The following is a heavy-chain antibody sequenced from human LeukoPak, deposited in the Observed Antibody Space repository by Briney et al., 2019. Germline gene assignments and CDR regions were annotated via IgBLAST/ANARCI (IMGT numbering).Heavy chain of an antibody. J-gene: IGHJ4*02. CDR2: IWYDGSSE. D-gene: IGHD3-22*01. V-gene: IGHV3-33*01. CDR3: ARDTYYYDSSGYLVD. CDR1: GFSFNTYG. Sequence: PGRSLRLSCAASGFSFNTYGMHWVRQAPGKGLEWVAIIWYDGSSEYYADSVKGRFTVSRDNSKNTLYLQMNSLRAEDTAVYYCARDTYYYDSSGYLVDWGQGTLVTVSS.